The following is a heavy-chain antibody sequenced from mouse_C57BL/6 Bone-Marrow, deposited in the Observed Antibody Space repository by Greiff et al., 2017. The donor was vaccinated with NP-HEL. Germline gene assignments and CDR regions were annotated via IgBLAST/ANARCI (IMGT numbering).Heavy chain of an antibody. J-gene: IGHJ4*01. CDR1: GYTFTSYW. Sequence: QVHVKQSGAELAKPGASVKLSCKASGYTFTSYWMHWVKQRPGQGLEWIGYINPSSGYTKYNQKFKDKATLTADKSSSTAYMQLSSLTYEDSAVYYCASTVVAPSTMGYWGQGTSVTVSS. CDR2: INPSSGYT. CDR3: ASTVVAPSTMGY. V-gene: IGHV1-7*01. D-gene: IGHD1-1*01.